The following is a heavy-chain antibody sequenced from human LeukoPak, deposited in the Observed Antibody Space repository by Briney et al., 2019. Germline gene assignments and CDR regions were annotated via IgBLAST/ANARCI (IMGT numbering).Heavy chain of an antibody. J-gene: IGHJ4*02. CDR1: GGSISSGGYF. Sequence: PSETLSLTCTVSGGSISSGGYFWSWIRQHPGKGLEWIGYIYYTGSTYYNRSLQSRVTISVDTSKNQFSLKLSSVTAADTAVYYCARLDSGWYSGFWGQGTLVTVSS. CDR2: IYYTGST. CDR3: ARLDSGWYSGF. V-gene: IGHV4-31*03. D-gene: IGHD6-19*01.